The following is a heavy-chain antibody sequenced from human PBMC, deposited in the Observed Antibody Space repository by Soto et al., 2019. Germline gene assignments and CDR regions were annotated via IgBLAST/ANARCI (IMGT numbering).Heavy chain of an antibody. CDR3: ARDRMATGRFDY. V-gene: IGHV4-59*01. Sequence: SETLSLTCTVSGGSISSYYWSWIRQPPGKGLEWIGYIYYSGSTNYNPSLKSRVAISVDTSKNQFSLKLSSVTAADTAVYYCARDRMATGRFDYWGQGTLVTVS. D-gene: IGHD5-12*01. CDR1: GGSISSYY. CDR2: IYYSGST. J-gene: IGHJ4*02.